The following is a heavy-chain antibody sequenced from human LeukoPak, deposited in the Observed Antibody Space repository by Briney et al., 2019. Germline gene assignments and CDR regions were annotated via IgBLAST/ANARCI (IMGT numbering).Heavy chain of an antibody. CDR3: AKDGAYNSVWFPNDY. Sequence: GGSLRLSCAASAFTFRSYAMSWVRQAPGKGLEWVSGISGSGSSTYYADSVKGRFTISRDNSKNTLYLQMTSLRAEDTAVYYCAKDGAYNSVWFPNDYWGQGTLVTVSS. D-gene: IGHD6-19*01. CDR2: ISGSGSST. J-gene: IGHJ4*02. V-gene: IGHV3-23*01. CDR1: AFTFRSYA.